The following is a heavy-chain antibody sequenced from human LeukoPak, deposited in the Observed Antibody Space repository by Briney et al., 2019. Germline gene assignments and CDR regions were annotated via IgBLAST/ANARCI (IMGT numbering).Heavy chain of an antibody. CDR2: IYTSGST. V-gene: IGHV4-4*07. CDR1: GGSISSYY. D-gene: IGHD6-13*01. CDR3: ARGRSSIAAAGRDY. Sequence: SETLSLTCTVSGGSISSYYWSWIRQPAGKGLEWIGRIYTSGSTNYNPSLKSRVTMSVDTSKNQFSLKLSSVTSADTAVYYCARGRSSIAAAGRDYWGQGTLVTVSS. J-gene: IGHJ4*02.